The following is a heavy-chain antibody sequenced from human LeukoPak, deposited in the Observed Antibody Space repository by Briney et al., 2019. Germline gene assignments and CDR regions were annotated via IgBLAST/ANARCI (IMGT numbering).Heavy chain of an antibody. CDR1: GFTFSRYS. CDR2: ISSSSSYI. V-gene: IGHV3-21*04. CDR3: AKDRTVGASYWYFDL. D-gene: IGHD1-26*01. Sequence: GGSLRLSCAASGFTFSRYSMNWVRQPPGKGLEWVSSISSSSSYIYYADSVKGRLTISRDSSRHTLFLHMNTLRAEDTAIYYCAKDRTVGASYWYFDLWGRGTLVTVSS. J-gene: IGHJ2*01.